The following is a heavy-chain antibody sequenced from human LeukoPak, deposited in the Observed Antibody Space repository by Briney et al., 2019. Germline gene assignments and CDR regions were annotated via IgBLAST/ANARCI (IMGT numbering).Heavy chain of an antibody. J-gene: IGHJ5*01. CDR2: INQSGST. D-gene: IGHD6-19*01. CDR3: ARCDTGGWFFDS. CDR1: GGSFSGYS. Sequence: SETLSLTCAVAGGSFSGYSWNWIRQPPGKGLEWIGEINQSGSTKYNPSLRSRVTISIDTSKSQFSMRLNSVTAADTALYYCARCDTGGWFFDSWGQGALVTVSS. V-gene: IGHV4-34*01.